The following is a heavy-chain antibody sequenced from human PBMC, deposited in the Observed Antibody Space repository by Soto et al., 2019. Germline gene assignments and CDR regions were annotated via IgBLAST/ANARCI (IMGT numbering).Heavy chain of an antibody. Sequence: GGSLRLSCAASGFTVSCMFMNWVRQSPGKGLEWVSVIYPAGPTYYADSVKGRFTISRDNSKNTLFLQLNNLRAEDTAAYYCARDADSSGLHYWGQGILVTVSS. V-gene: IGHV3-53*01. CDR2: IYPAGPT. J-gene: IGHJ4*02. D-gene: IGHD6-19*01. CDR1: GFTVSCMF. CDR3: ARDADSSGLHY.